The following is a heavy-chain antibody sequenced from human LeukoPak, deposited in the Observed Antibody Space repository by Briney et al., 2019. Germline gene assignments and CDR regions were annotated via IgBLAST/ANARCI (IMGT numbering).Heavy chain of an antibody. CDR1: GYTFIDYH. V-gene: IGHV1-2*02. Sequence: ASVKVSCKASGYTFIDYHIHWVRQAPGQGLEWMGWTHPNSGGTNHGQKFQGRVTMTRDTSISTAYLELSRLRSDDTAVYYCARSFTGSWFGELSDYFGLDVWGQGTTVTVSS. J-gene: IGHJ6*02. D-gene: IGHD3-10*01. CDR2: THPNSGGT. CDR3: ARSFTGSWFGELSDYFGLDV.